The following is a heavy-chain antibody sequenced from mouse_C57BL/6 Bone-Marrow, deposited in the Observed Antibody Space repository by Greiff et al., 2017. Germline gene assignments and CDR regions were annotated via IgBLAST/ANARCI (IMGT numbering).Heavy chain of an antibody. Sequence: LVKPGASVKMSCKASGYTFTDYYMNWVKQSHGKSLEWIGVINPYNGGTSYNQKFKGKATLTVDKSSSTAYMELNSLTSEDAAVYYCATGPDYWGQGTSVTVSS. CDR2: INPYNGGT. V-gene: IGHV1-19*01. J-gene: IGHJ4*01. CDR1: GYTFTDYY. CDR3: ATGPDY.